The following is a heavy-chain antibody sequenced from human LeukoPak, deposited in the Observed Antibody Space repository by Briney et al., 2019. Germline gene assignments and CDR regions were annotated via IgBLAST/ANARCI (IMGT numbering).Heavy chain of an antibody. Sequence: SETLSLTCTVSGXSISSYYWSWIRQPAGKGLEWIGRFYNSGSINYNPSLKSRVTMSVDTFMRQLSLRLTSVTAADTAVYFCARDFSYGSAVYGMDVWGQGTTVTVSS. J-gene: IGHJ6*02. V-gene: IGHV4-4*07. CDR3: ARDFSYGSAVYGMDV. D-gene: IGHD5-18*01. CDR2: FYNSGSI. CDR1: GXSISSYY.